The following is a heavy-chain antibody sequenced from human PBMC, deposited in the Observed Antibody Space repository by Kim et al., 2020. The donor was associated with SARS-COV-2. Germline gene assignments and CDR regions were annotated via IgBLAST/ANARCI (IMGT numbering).Heavy chain of an antibody. D-gene: IGHD3-3*01. CDR3: ARGIFGVVIIPYYYYYMDV. Sequence: SETLSLTCTVSGGSISSNDYYWDWIRQPPRKGLEWIGSISYSGRTYYNPSLKSRVTISVDTSKNQISLKLSSVTAADTGVYYCARGIFGVVIIPYYYYYMDVWGKGTTVTISS. CDR1: GGSISSNDYY. V-gene: IGHV4-39*01. CDR2: ISYSGRT. J-gene: IGHJ6*03.